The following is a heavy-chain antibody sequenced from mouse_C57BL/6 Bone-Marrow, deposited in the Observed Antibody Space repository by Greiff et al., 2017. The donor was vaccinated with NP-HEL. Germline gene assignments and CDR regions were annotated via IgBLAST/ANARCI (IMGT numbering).Heavy chain of an antibody. CDR2: INPSTGGT. CDR1: GYSFTGYY. J-gene: IGHJ2*01. D-gene: IGHD2-4*01. V-gene: IGHV1-42*01. CDR3: ARDVRLRRGYFDY. Sequence: VQLQQSGPELVKPGASVKISCKASGYSFTGYYMNWVKQSPEKSLEWIGEINPSTGGTTYNQKFKAKATLTVDKSSSTAYMQLKSLTSEDSAVYYCARDVRLRRGYFDYWGQGTTLTVSS.